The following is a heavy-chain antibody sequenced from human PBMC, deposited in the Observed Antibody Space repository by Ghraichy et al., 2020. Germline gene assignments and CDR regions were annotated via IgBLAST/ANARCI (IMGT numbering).Heavy chain of an antibody. Sequence: LSITCAASGFTFSSYAMHWVRQAPGKGLEWVAVISYDGSNKYYADSVKGRFTISRDNSKNTLYLQMNSLRAEDTAVYYCARGGVVIIRPFDYWGQGTLVTVSS. J-gene: IGHJ4*02. D-gene: IGHD3-3*01. CDR3: ARGGVVIIRPFDY. V-gene: IGHV3-30*04. CDR1: GFTFSSYA. CDR2: ISYDGSNK.